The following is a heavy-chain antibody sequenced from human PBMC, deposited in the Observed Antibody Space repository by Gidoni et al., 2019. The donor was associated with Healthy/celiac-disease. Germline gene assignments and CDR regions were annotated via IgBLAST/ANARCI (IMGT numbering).Heavy chain of an antibody. Sequence: EVQLVESGGGLVKPGGSLRLSCAASGFTFSSYSMNWVRQAPGKGLEWVSSISSSSSYIYYADSVKGRFTISRDNAKNSLYLQMNSLRAEDTAVYYCARDRRDGYNFLVWGQPFDYWGQGTLVTVSS. CDR1: GFTFSSYS. D-gene: IGHD5-12*01. V-gene: IGHV3-21*01. J-gene: IGHJ4*02. CDR2: ISSSSSYI. CDR3: ARDRRDGYNFLVWGQPFDY.